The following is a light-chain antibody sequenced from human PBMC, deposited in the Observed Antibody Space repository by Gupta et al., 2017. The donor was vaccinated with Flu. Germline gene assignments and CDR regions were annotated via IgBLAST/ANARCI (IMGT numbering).Light chain of an antibody. CDR2: DNH. CDR1: SSTIGIGNNY. J-gene: IGLJ2*01. Sequence: FPHPSPLSPAPLRTVTISCSGISSTIGIGNNYVSWYQQLPGTAPNLLIYDNHNRPSGIPDRFSGSKSGTSATLGITGLQAGDGADYYCAAWDRSLSAVVFGGGTKLTVL. CDR3: AAWDRSLSAVV. V-gene: IGLV1-51*01.